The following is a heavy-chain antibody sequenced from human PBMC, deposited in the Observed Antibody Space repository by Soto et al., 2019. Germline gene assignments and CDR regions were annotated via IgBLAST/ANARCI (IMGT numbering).Heavy chain of an antibody. D-gene: IGHD3-16*01. CDR3: ASVYEPYYYYYGMDV. J-gene: IGHJ6*02. Sequence: FTFSSSSYIYYADSVKGRFTISRDNAKNSLYLQMNSLRAEDTAVYYCASVYEPYYYYYGMDVWGQGTTVTVSS. V-gene: IGHV3-21*01. CDR2: TFSSSSYI.